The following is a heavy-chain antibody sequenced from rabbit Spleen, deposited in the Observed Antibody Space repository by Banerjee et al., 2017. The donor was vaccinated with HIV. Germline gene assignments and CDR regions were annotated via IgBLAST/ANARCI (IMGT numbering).Heavy chain of an antibody. V-gene: IGHV1S45*01. D-gene: IGHD8-1*01. CDR2: IASGSSGYT. CDR1: GFSFGDRDV. J-gene: IGHJ6*01. CDR3: ARDTGTSFSTYGMDL. Sequence: QEQLEESGGGLVKPEGSLTVTCKASGFSFGDRDVMCWVRQAPGKGLEWIACIASGSSGYTYSATWATGRFTISKTSSTTVTLQMTSLTAADTATYFCARDTGTSFSTYGMDLWGQGTLVTVS.